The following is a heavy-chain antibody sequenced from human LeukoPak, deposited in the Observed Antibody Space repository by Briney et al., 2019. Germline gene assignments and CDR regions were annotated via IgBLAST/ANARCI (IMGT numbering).Heavy chain of an antibody. V-gene: IGHV3-7*01. J-gene: IGHJ4*02. Sequence: PAGYLRFYCTAYAFTSNSYCMSRLRPAPGKGLEGVTNIKHDGSEKYYVDSVKGRFTMSRYNATNSLYLQMNSLRAEDTAVYYCARDRVGGSYNYCGQGTLGTVSS. CDR3: ARDRVGGSYNY. CDR2: IKHDGSEK. CDR1: AFTSNSYC. D-gene: IGHD1-26*01.